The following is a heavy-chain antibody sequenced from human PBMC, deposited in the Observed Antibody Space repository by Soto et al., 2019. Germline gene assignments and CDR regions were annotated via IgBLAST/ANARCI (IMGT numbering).Heavy chain of an antibody. V-gene: IGHV3-23*01. CDR2: ISVSGGST. J-gene: IGHJ4*02. Sequence: GVLRLSCAASGFTFRNYAMNLVLHAPGKGLEWVSGISVSGGSTYYADSVKGRFTVSRDNSKNTVFLQMNSLRAEDTAVYFCAKGMYYYDSSGYRLFDYWGQGTLVTVSS. CDR3: AKGMYYYDSSGYRLFDY. CDR1: GFTFRNYA. D-gene: IGHD3-22*01.